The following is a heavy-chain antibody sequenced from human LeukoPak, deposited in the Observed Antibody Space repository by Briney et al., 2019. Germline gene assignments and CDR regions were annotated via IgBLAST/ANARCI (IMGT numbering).Heavy chain of an antibody. D-gene: IGHD2-21*02. J-gene: IGHJ4*01. CDR2: INTDGSDI. CDR3: ARELPREVTLDY. Sequence: GGSLRLSCAASGFTFISYGMQWVRQAPGKGQVWVSRINTDGSDISYADSVKGRFTISRDNAKNTLYLQMNSLRAEDTAVYYCARELPREVTLDYWGQGTLVTVSS. V-gene: IGHV3-74*01. CDR1: GFTFISYG.